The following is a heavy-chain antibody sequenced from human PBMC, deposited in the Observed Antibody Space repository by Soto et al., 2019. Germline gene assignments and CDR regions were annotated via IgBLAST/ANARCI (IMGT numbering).Heavy chain of an antibody. CDR1: GGTFSSYA. D-gene: IGHD2-15*01. J-gene: IGHJ4*02. V-gene: IGHV1-69*13. Sequence: SVKVSCKASGGTFSSYAISWVRQAPGQGLEWMGGIIPIFGTANYAQKFQGRVTITADESTSTAYMELSSLRSEDTAVYYCARLVGAPRDPGYYFDYWGQGTLVTVS. CDR2: IIPIFGTA. CDR3: ARLVGAPRDPGYYFDY.